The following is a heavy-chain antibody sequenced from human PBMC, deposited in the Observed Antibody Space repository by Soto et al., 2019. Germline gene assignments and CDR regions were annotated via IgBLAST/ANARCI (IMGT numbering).Heavy chain of an antibody. Sequence: QVQLQESGPGLVKPSETLSLTCTVSGGSISSYYWSWIRQPAGKGLEWIGRIYTSGSTNYNPSLKVRVTMSVVTSQNPFSLKRSSVTAADTAVYYCASNSGSYLGYWGQGTLVTVSS. CDR1: GGSISSYY. V-gene: IGHV4-4*07. D-gene: IGHD1-26*01. J-gene: IGHJ4*02. CDR2: IYTSGST. CDR3: ASNSGSYLGY.